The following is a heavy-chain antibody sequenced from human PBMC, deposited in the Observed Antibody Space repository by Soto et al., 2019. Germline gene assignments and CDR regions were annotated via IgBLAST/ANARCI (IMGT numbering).Heavy chain of an antibody. V-gene: IGHV3-23*01. Sequence: HPGGSLRLSCAASGFTFSSYAMSWVRQAPGKGLEWVSAISGSGGSTYYADSVKGRFTISRDNSKNTLYLQMNSLRTEDTAVYYCAKGPKADYYDSSGYQPDYWGQGTLVTVSS. CDR1: GFTFSSYA. CDR3: AKGPKADYYDSSGYQPDY. J-gene: IGHJ4*02. CDR2: ISGSGGST. D-gene: IGHD3-22*01.